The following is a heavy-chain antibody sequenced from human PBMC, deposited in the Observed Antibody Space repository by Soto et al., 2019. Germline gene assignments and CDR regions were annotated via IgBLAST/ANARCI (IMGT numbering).Heavy chain of an antibody. CDR2: ISSSGSTI. V-gene: IGHV3-11*01. Sequence: QVQLVESGGGLVKLGGSLRLSCAASGFTFSDYYMSWIRQAPGKGLEWVSYISSSGSTIYYADSVKGRFTISRDNAKNSLYLQMNSLRAEDTAVYYCARTMVRGVMTLQHYYYMDVWGKWTTVTVSS. CDR1: GFTFSDYY. D-gene: IGHD3-10*01. CDR3: ARTMVRGVMTLQHYYYMDV. J-gene: IGHJ6*03.